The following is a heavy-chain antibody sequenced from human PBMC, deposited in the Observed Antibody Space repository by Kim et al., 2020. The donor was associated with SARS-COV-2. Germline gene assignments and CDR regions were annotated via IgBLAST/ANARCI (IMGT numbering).Heavy chain of an antibody. D-gene: IGHD2-15*01. CDR2: IYYSGST. V-gene: IGHV4-61*01. CDR1: GGSVSSGSYY. Sequence: SETLSLTCIVSGGSVSSGSYYWSWIRQPPGKGLEWIGYIYYSGSTNYNPSLKSRVTISEDTSKNQFSLKLSSVTAADTAVYYCARARGYCSGDSCYSLDYFDYWGQGTLVTVSS. J-gene: IGHJ4*02. CDR3: ARARGYCSGDSCYSLDYFDY.